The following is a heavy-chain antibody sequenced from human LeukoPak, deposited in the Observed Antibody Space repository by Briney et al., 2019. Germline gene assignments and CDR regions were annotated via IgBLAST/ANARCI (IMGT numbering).Heavy chain of an antibody. CDR3: AKDQQRYCGGDCYSGY. V-gene: IGHV3-23*01. D-gene: IGHD2-21*01. Sequence: GGSLRLSCAASGFTVSSSYMSWVRQAPGKGLEWVSAISGSGGSTYYADSVKGRFTISRDNSKNTLYLQMNSLRAEDTAVYYCAKDQQRYCGGDCYSGYWGQGTLVTVSS. CDR1: GFTVSSSY. J-gene: IGHJ4*02. CDR2: ISGSGGST.